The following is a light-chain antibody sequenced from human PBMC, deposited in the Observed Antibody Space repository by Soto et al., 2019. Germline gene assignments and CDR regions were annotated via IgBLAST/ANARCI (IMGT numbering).Light chain of an antibody. V-gene: IGKV3-20*01. J-gene: IGKJ2*01. Sequence: EIVLTQSPGTLSLSPGERATLSCRASQSVSDSYLAWYQQKPGQAPRLLISGASSRATGIPDRFSGSGAGTDVTLTISRLEPEDLAVYYCQQYGDSPPYTFGQGTKLEIK. CDR3: QQYGDSPPYT. CDR1: QSVSDSY. CDR2: GAS.